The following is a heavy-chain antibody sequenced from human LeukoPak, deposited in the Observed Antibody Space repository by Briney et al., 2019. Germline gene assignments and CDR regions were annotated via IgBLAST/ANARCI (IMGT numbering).Heavy chain of an antibody. V-gene: IGHV1-2*06. D-gene: IGHD6-25*01. CDR3: AREGAAEAKNFDY. CDR1: GYTFTGYY. Sequence: ASVKVSCKASGYTFTGYYMHWVRQAPGQGLEWMGRINPNSGGTNYAQKFQGRITVTRDTSTSTVYMELSSLRSEDTAVYFCAREGAAEAKNFDYWGQGTLVIVSS. CDR2: INPNSGGT. J-gene: IGHJ4*02.